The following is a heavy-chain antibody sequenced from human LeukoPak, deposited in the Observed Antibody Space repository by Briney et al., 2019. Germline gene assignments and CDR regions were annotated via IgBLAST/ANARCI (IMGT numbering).Heavy chain of an antibody. CDR2: IYYSGST. Sequence: SETLSLTCTVSGGPISRSSFSWSWIRPPPGKGLEWIGSIYYSGSTYYNPSLKSRVTMSVDTSANQFPLTLSSVTAADTALYFCASYYDSSSYYSSAHWFDPWGQGTLVTVSS. J-gene: IGHJ5*02. D-gene: IGHD3-22*01. CDR3: ASYYDSSSYYSSAHWFDP. CDR1: GGPISRSSFS. V-gene: IGHV4-39*06.